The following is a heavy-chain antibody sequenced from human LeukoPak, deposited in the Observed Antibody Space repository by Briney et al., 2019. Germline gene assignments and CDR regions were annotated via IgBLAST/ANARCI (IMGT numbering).Heavy chain of an antibody. CDR3: ARDHYDSSEFDS. Sequence: PGGSLRLSCAASGFTFSSYWMHWVRQAPGKGLVWVSRINSDESTTNYADSVKGRFTISRDNSKNTLYLQMNSLRDEDTAVYYCARDHYDSSEFDSWGQGTLVTVSS. V-gene: IGHV3-74*01. D-gene: IGHD3-22*01. CDR1: GFTFSSYW. CDR2: INSDESTT. J-gene: IGHJ4*02.